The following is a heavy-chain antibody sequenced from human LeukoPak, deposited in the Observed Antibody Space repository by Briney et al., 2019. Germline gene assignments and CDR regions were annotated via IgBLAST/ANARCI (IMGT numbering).Heavy chain of an antibody. Sequence: GESLKISCKVSGYTFTSFFIGWVRQMPGQGLVWVGIIYTGDSDTRYSPSFQGQVTISVDKSISTAYLQWRSLKASDTAIYYCARPITGAGTDLGYWGQGTLVTVSS. J-gene: IGHJ4*02. CDR3: ARPITGAGTDLGY. V-gene: IGHV5-51*01. CDR1: GYTFTSFF. D-gene: IGHD6-13*01. CDR2: IYTGDSDT.